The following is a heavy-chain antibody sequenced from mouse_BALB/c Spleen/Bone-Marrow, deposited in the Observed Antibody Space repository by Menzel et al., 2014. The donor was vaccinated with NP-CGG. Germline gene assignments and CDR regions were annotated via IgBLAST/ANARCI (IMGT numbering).Heavy chain of an antibody. D-gene: IGHD1-1*01. V-gene: IGHV1-80*01. CDR2: IYPGDGDT. CDR1: GYAFSSYW. Sequence: VKLQESGAELVRPGSSVKISCKASGYAFSSYWMNWAKQRPGQGLEWIGQIYPGDGDTNYNGKFKGKATLTADKSSSTAYIQLSSLTSEDSAVYFCARMGDYSYYFDYWGQGTTLTVSS. CDR3: ARMGDYSYYFDY. J-gene: IGHJ2*01.